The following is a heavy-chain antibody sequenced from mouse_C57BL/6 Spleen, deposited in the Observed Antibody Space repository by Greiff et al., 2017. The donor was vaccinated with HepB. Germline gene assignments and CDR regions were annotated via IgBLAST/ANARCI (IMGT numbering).Heavy chain of an antibody. Sequence: EVKLEESGGGLVQPGGSLSLSCAASGFTFTDYYMSWVRQPPGKALEWLGFIRNKANGYTTEYSASVKGRFTISRDNSQSILYLQMNALRAEDSATYYCARIDYGGYFDVWGTGTTVTVSS. CDR1: GFTFTDYY. CDR3: ARIDYGGYFDV. J-gene: IGHJ1*03. CDR2: IRNKANGYTT. D-gene: IGHD2-4*01. V-gene: IGHV7-3*01.